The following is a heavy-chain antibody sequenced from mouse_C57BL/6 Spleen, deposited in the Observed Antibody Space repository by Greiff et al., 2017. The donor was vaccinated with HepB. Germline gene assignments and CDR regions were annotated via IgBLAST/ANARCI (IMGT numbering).Heavy chain of an antibody. CDR3: ARSGTTGWDFDV. CDR1: GYAFSSYW. CDR2: IYPGDGDT. V-gene: IGHV1-80*01. J-gene: IGHJ1*03. Sequence: QVQLQQSGAELVKPGASVKISCKASGYAFSSYWMNWVKQRPGKGLEWIGQIYPGDGDTNYNGKFKGKATLTADKSSSTAYMQLSSLTSEDSAVYLCARSGTTGWDFDVWGTGTTVTVSS. D-gene: IGHD1-1*01.